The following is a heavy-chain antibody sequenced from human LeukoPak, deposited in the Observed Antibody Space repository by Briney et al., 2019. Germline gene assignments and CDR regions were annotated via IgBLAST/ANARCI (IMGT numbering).Heavy chain of an antibody. CDR3: ARDRNYYDSSGYYRELTNWFDP. V-gene: IGHV3-74*01. Sequence: PGGSLRLSCAAAGFTFSSSWMHWVRQVPGKGLVWVSRINSDGSSTSYADSVKGRFTISRDNAKNTLYLQMNSLRAEDTAVYYCARDRNYYDSSGYYRELTNWFDPWGQGTLVTVSS. D-gene: IGHD3-22*01. CDR2: INSDGSST. J-gene: IGHJ5*02. CDR1: GFTFSSSW.